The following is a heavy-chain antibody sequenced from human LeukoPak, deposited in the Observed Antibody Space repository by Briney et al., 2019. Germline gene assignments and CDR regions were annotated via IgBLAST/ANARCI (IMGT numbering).Heavy chain of an antibody. Sequence: SGGSLRLSCAASGFTFSSYAMSWVRQAPGKGLEWVSGISNSGSSTYYADSEKGRFTISRDNSKNLLYLQMNSLRAEDTALYYCAKAATGALFQVDYWGQGTLVTVSS. D-gene: IGHD7-27*01. V-gene: IGHV3-23*01. J-gene: IGHJ4*02. CDR3: AKAATGALFQVDY. CDR1: GFTFSSYA. CDR2: ISNSGSST.